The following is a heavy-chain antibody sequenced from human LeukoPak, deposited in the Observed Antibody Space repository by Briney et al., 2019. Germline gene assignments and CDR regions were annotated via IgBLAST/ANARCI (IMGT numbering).Heavy chain of an antibody. Sequence: PGGSLRLSCAASGFTFNSYAMSWVRQAPGKGLEWVSVISGSGGSTYYADSVKGRFTIPGDNSKNTLYLQMNSLRAEDTAVYYCAKGDIGLRSTKYYFDYWGQGTLVTVSS. J-gene: IGHJ4*02. CDR3: AKGDIGLRSTKYYFDY. V-gene: IGHV3-23*01. CDR1: GFTFNSYA. CDR2: ISGSGGST. D-gene: IGHD2-8*01.